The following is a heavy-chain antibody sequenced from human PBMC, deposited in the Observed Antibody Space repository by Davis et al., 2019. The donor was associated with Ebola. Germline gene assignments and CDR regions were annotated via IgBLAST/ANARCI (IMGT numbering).Heavy chain of an antibody. V-gene: IGHV3-7*01. CDR1: KFTLSSYW. J-gene: IGHJ4*02. CDR3: ARRGASGWSPFDY. Sequence: PGGSLRLSCAASKFTLSSYWMSWVRQAPGKGLEWVATIENDGSKKYYMDSVKGRFTISRDNAKNSLYLQMNSLRAEDTAVYYCARRGASGWSPFDYWGQGTLVTVSS. CDR2: IENDGSKK. D-gene: IGHD3-3*01.